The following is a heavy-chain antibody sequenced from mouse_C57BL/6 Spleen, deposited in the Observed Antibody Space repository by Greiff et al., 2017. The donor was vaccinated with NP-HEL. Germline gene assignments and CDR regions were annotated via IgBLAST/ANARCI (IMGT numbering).Heavy chain of an antibody. CDR1: GFSLTSYG. Sequence: QVHVKQSGPGLVQPSQSLSITCTVSGFSLTSYGVHWVRQSPGKGLEWLGVIWRGGSTDYNAAFMSRLSITKDNSKSQVFFKMNSLQADDTAIYYCAKEWGDSPYYYAMDYWGQGTSVTVSS. CDR3: AKEWGDSPYYYAMDY. D-gene: IGHD3-2*01. J-gene: IGHJ4*01. V-gene: IGHV2-5*01. CDR2: IWRGGST.